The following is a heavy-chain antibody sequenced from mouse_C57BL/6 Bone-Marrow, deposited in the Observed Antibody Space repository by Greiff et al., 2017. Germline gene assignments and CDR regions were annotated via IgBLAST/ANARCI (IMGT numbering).Heavy chain of an antibody. CDR2: IDPSDSYT. Sequence: QVQLQQPGAELVMPGASVTLSCKASGYTFTSYWMHWVKQRPGQGLEWIGEIDPSDSYTNYNQKFKGKSTLTVDKASSTAYMQLSSLTSEDSAVYYCAREFYYAMDYWGQGTSVTVSS. CDR1: GYTFTSYW. J-gene: IGHJ4*01. V-gene: IGHV1-69*01. CDR3: AREFYYAMDY.